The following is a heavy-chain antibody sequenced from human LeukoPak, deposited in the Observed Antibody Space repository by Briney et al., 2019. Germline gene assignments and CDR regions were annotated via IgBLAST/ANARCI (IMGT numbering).Heavy chain of an antibody. J-gene: IGHJ4*02. CDR2: ISAYNGNT. Sequence: ASVNVSCKASVYTFTSYGISWVRQAPGQGLEWMGWISAYNGNTNYAQKLQGRVTMTTDTSTGTAYMELRSPTSDDTAVYDCARGGGFGEFYYFDYWGQGTLVTVSS. CDR1: VYTFTSYG. D-gene: IGHD3-10*01. V-gene: IGHV1-18*01. CDR3: ARGGGFGEFYYFDY.